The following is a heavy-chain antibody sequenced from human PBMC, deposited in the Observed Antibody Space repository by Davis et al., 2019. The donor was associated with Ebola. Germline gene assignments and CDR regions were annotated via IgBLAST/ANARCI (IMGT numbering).Heavy chain of an antibody. J-gene: IGHJ6*02. CDR2: ISSRSKSI. CDR3: ARGNYYDDYGMDV. CDR1: GFTFSSYS. Sequence: GESLKISCAASGFTFSSYSMNWVRQAPGKGLEWVAYISSRSKSIYYADSVKGRLTISRDNAKNSLSLQMNSLRDEDTAVYYCARGNYYDDYGMDVWGQGATVTVSS. V-gene: IGHV3-48*02.